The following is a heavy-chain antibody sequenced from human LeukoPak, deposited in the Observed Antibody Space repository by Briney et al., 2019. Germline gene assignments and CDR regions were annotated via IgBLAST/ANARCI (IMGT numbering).Heavy chain of an antibody. CDR1: GYSFTSYW. V-gene: IGHV5-51*01. CDR3: AITEIGYCSGGSCDDAFDI. CDR2: IYPGDSDT. J-gene: IGHJ3*02. Sequence: KCGESLKISCKGSGYSFTSYWIGWVRQMPGKGLEWMGIIYPGDSDTRYSPSFQGQVTISADKSISTAYLQWSSLKASDTAMYYCAITEIGYCSGGSCDDAFDIWGQGTMVTVSS. D-gene: IGHD2-15*01.